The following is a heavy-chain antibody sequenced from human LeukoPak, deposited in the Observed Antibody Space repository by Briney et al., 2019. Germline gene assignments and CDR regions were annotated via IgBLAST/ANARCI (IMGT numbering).Heavy chain of an antibody. Sequence: ASVKVSCKASGYTFTGYYMHWVRQAPGQGREWMGWINPNSGGTNYAQKFQGRVTMTRDTSISTAYMELSRLRSDDTAVYYCARQIIVVVPAAMGYWGQGTLVTVSS. D-gene: IGHD2-2*01. V-gene: IGHV1-2*02. CDR1: GYTFTGYY. CDR2: INPNSGGT. J-gene: IGHJ4*02. CDR3: ARQIIVVVPAAMGY.